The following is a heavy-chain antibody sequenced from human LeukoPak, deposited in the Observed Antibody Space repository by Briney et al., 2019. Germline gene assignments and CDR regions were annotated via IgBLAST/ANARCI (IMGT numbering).Heavy chain of an antibody. CDR1: GFTFSSYS. V-gene: IGHV3-21*01. CDR3: AGDFEYSYGYSDY. Sequence: GGSLRLSCAASGFTFSSYSMNWVRQAPGKGLEWVSSISSSSSYIYYADSVKGRFTISRDNAKNSLYLQMNSLRAEDTAVYYCAGDFEYSYGYSDYWGQGTLVTVSS. D-gene: IGHD5-18*01. J-gene: IGHJ4*02. CDR2: ISSSSSYI.